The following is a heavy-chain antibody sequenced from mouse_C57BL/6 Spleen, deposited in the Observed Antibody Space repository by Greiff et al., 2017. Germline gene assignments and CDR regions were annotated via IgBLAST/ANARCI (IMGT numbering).Heavy chain of an antibody. CDR2: ISNLAYSI. V-gene: IGHV5-15*01. D-gene: IGHD1-1*01. J-gene: IGHJ1*03. CDR3: ARQATTVVADWYFDV. CDR1: GFTFSDYG. Sequence: DVKLVESGGGLVQPGGSLKLSCAASGFTFSDYGMAWVRQAPRKGPEWVAFISNLAYSIYYADTVTGRFTISRENAKNTLYLEMSSLRSEDTAMYYCARQATTVVADWYFDVWGTGTTVTVSS.